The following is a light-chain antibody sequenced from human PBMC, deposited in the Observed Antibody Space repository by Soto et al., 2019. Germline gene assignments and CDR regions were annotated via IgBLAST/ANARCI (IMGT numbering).Light chain of an antibody. CDR2: RAS. Sequence: EIVMTQSPATLSLSPGERATLSCRASQRVSDNLAWYQQKPGQAPRLLIYRASTRAAGLPDRFSGSGSETDFTLTISSLQSEDFAVYYCQQYNKWPITFGQGTRLEIK. CDR3: QQYNKWPIT. CDR1: QRVSDN. J-gene: IGKJ5*01. V-gene: IGKV3-15*01.